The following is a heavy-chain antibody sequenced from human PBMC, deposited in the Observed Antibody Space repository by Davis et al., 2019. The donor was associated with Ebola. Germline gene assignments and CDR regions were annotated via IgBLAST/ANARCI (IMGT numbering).Heavy chain of an antibody. CDR1: GFTFSSYA. CDR2: ISGSGGST. V-gene: IGHV3-23*01. CDR3: AKDLAPYYDFWSGYHDY. J-gene: IGHJ4*02. Sequence: GESLKISCAASGFTFSSYAMSWVRQAPGKGLEWVSAISGSGGSTYYADSVKGRFTISRDNSKNTLYLQMNSLRAEDTAVYYCAKDLAPYYDFWSGYHDYWGQGTLVTVSS. D-gene: IGHD3-3*01.